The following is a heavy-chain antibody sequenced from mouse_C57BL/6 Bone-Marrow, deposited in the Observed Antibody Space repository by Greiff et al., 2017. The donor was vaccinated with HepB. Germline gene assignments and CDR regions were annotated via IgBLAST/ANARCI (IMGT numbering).Heavy chain of an antibody. CDR1: GYTFTSYW. V-gene: IGHV1-55*01. Sequence: QVQLQQPGAELVKPGASVKMSCKASGYTFTSYWITWVKQRPGQGLEWIGDIHPGSGSTNYNEKFKSKATLTVDTSSSAAYMQLSSLTSEDSAVYYCARGVVAPYWYFDVWGTGTTVTVSS. CDR2: IHPGSGST. D-gene: IGHD1-1*01. J-gene: IGHJ1*03. CDR3: ARGVVAPYWYFDV.